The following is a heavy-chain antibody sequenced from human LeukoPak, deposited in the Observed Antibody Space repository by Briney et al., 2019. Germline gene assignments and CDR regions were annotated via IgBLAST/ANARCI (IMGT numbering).Heavy chain of an antibody. D-gene: IGHD2-8*02. J-gene: IGHJ4*02. CDR2: IFPSGGEI. V-gene: IGHV3-23*01. CDR3: ATYRQVLLPFES. CDR1: GFTFSTFA. Sequence: GGSLRHACAASGFTFSTFAMIWVRQPPRKGLEWVSSIFPSGGEIHYADSVRGRFTISRDNSKSTLSLQMNSLRAEDTAIYYCATYRQVLLPFESWGQGTLVTVSS.